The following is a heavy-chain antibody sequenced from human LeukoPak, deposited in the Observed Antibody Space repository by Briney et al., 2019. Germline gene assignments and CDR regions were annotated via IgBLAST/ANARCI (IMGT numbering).Heavy chain of an antibody. CDR3: ARDDGDIVVVPAAMDYYYYGMDV. CDR1: GGTFISYA. V-gene: IGHV1-69*13. J-gene: IGHJ6*02. CDR2: IIPIFGTA. D-gene: IGHD2-2*01. Sequence: SVKVSCKASGGTFISYAISWVRQAPGQGLEWMGGIIPIFGTANYAQKFQGRVTITADESTSTAYMELSSLRSEDTAVYYCARDDGDIVVVPAAMDYYYYGMDVWGQGTTVTVSS.